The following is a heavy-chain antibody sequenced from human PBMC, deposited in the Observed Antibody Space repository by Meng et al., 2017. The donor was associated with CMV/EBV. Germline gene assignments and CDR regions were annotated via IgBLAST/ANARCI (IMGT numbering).Heavy chain of an antibody. CDR1: GFTVSSNY. V-gene: IGHV3-66*01. D-gene: IGHD5-24*01. J-gene: IGHJ4*02. CDR2: IYSGGST. CDR3: AREGDGYDKAPY. Sequence: EVQVVESWGGLVQPGGTMRLSWVASGFTVSSNYMSWVRQAPGKGLEWVSVIYSGGSTYYADSVKGRFTISRDNSKNTLYLQMNSLRAEDTAVYYCAREGDGYDKAPYWGQGTLVTVSS.